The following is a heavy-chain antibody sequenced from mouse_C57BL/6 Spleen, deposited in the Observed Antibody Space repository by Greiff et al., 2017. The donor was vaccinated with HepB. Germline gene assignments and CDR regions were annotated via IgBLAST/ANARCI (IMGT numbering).Heavy chain of an antibody. CDR1: GFTFSSYA. V-gene: IGHV5-4*01. Sequence: DVHLVESGGGLVKPGGSLKLSCAASGFTFSSYAMSWVRQTPEKRLEWVATISDGGSYTYYPDNVKGRFTISRDNAKNNLYLQMSHLKSEDTAMYYCARGVLRYLWYFDVWGTGTTVTVSS. J-gene: IGHJ1*03. CDR3: ARGVLRYLWYFDV. D-gene: IGHD1-1*01. CDR2: ISDGGSYT.